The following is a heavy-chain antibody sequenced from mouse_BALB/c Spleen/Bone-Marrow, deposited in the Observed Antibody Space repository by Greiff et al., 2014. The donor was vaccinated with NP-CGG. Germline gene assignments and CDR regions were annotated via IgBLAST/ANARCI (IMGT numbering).Heavy chain of an antibody. CDR3: ARGLYYVAYGPGFAY. CDR2: INSNGGTT. V-gene: IGHV5-6-3*01. D-gene: IGHD2-13*01. CDR1: GFTFSNYG. Sequence: EVQLQQSGGGLVQPGGSLKLSCAASGFTFSNYGMSWVRQTPDKRLDLVATINSNGGTTYYPDSVKVRFTISRDNAKNTLYLQMSSLKSEDTAMYFCARGLYYVAYGPGFAYWGQGTLVTVSA. J-gene: IGHJ3*01.